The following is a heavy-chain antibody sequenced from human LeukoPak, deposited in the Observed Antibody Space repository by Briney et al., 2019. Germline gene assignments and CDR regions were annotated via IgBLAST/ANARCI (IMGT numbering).Heavy chain of an antibody. D-gene: IGHD3-22*01. J-gene: IGHJ4*02. CDR3: ARDKYYYDSSGYYSASLDY. CDR1: GFTVSSNY. V-gene: IGHV3-21*01. CDR2: ISSSSSYI. Sequence: GGSLRLSCAAPGFTVSSNYMSWVRQAPGKGLEWVSSISSSSSYIYYADSVKGRFTISRDNAKNSLYLQMNSLRAEDTAVYYCARDKYYYDSSGYYSASLDYWGQGTLVTVSS.